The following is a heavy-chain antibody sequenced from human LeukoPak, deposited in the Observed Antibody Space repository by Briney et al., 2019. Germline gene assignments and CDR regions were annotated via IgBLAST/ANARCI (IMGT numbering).Heavy chain of an antibody. D-gene: IGHD1-26*01. CDR3: ARLSGSRRDFDY. CDR2: IKHDGSER. CDR1: GVTFSSDC. V-gene: IGHV3-7*03. Sequence: GGSLRLSCAASGVTFSSDCISWVRQAPGKGLEWVVNIKHDGSERYCVDSVKGRFTISRDNAKNSLYLQMNSLRVEDTAVYYCARLSGSRRDFDYWGQGTLVTVSS. J-gene: IGHJ4*02.